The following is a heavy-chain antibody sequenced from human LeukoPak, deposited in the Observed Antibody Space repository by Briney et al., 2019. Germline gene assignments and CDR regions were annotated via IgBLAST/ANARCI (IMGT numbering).Heavy chain of an antibody. V-gene: IGHV4-39*01. D-gene: IGHD6-25*01. CDR3: ARHCSGRSDYYFDY. Sequence: KPSETLSLTCTVSGGSISSSNHYWGWIRQPPGKGLEWIGNIYYSGSTYYNPSLKSRVTISVDTSKNQFPLKLSSVTAADTAIYYCARHCSGRSDYYFDYWGQGTLVAVSS. J-gene: IGHJ4*02. CDR1: GGSISSSNHY. CDR2: IYYSGST.